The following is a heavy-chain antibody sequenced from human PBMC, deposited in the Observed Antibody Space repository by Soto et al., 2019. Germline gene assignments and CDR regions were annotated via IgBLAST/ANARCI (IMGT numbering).Heavy chain of an antibody. Sequence: EVQLLESGGGLVQPGGSLRLSCAASGFTFSSYAMSWVRQAPGKGLEWVSAISGSGGSTYYADSVKGRFTISRDNAKNSLYLQMNSLRAEDTAVYYCARDGEWEPYSFDYWGQGTLVTVSS. V-gene: IGHV3-23*01. CDR3: ARDGEWEPYSFDY. CDR1: GFTFSSYA. CDR2: ISGSGGST. J-gene: IGHJ4*02. D-gene: IGHD1-26*01.